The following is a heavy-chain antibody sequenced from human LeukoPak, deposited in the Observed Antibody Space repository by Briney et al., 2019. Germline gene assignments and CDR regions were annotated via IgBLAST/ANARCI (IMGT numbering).Heavy chain of an antibody. D-gene: IGHD6-13*01. V-gene: IGHV1-8*02. Sequence: GASVKVSCKASGYTFTSYDINWVRQATGQGLEWMGWMNPNSGNTGYAQKFQGRVTMTRNTSISTAYMELSSLRSEDTAVYYCARGPGKSSSWDYYYYYIDVWGKGTTVTVSS. J-gene: IGHJ6*03. CDR3: ARGPGKSSSWDYYYYYIDV. CDR2: MNPNSGNT. CDR1: GYTFTSYD.